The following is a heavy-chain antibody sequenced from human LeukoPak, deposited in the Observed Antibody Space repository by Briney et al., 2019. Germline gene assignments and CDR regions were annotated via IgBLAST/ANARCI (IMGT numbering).Heavy chain of an antibody. CDR3: AREALGYRGYDPDYFDS. Sequence: GGSVRLSCVVSGFRFSNYWMTWVRQAPGKGLEWVANMNQDGSQKYYVDSVRGRFTISRDNAKSSLYLQMNSVRAEDTAVYYCAREALGYRGYDPDYFDSWGQGTLVIVSS. J-gene: IGHJ4*02. CDR2: MNQDGSQK. V-gene: IGHV3-7*03. CDR1: GFRFSNYW. D-gene: IGHD5-12*01.